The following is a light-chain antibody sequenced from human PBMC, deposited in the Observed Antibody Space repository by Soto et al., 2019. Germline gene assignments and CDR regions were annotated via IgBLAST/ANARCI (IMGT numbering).Light chain of an antibody. CDR2: DAS. V-gene: IGKV1-33*01. J-gene: IGKJ4*01. Sequence: DLQMTQSPSSLSAFVGDRVTITCQASQDINIYLNWYQQKPGKAPKLLIYDASNLATGVPSKFSGSGSETDFTFTINSLQPEDIATYFCQQYGNLPLSCGGGTKVEIK. CDR1: QDINIY. CDR3: QQYGNLPLS.